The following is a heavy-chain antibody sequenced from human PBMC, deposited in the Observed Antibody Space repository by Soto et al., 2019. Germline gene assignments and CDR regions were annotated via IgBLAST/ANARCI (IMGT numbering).Heavy chain of an antibody. CDR1: GFTFSSYW. CDR3: ARGNYYGMDV. CDR2: ISSDGSST. V-gene: IGHV3-74*01. Sequence: EVQLVESGGGLVQPGESLRLSCAASGFTFSSYWMHWVRQAPGKGLVWVSRISSDGSSTSYADSVKGRLTISRDNAKNTLNLQMNSLRAEDTAVYYCARGNYYGMDVWGQGTTVTVSS. J-gene: IGHJ6*02.